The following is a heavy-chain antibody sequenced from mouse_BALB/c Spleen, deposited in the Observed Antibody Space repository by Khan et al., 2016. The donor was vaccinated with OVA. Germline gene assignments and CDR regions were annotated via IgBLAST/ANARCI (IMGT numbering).Heavy chain of an antibody. Sequence: VQLQQSGAELVRPGVSVKISCKGSGYTFTDFTMHWVKQSHAMSLEWIGVISTYYGHATYNQKFKDKATMTVDKSSSTAYMEIARLTSTDSAIYYCTRGGGGNRFAYWGQGTLVTVSA. CDR3: TRGGGGNRFAY. CDR2: ISTYYGHA. CDR1: GYTFTDFT. J-gene: IGHJ3*01. V-gene: IGHV1S137*01.